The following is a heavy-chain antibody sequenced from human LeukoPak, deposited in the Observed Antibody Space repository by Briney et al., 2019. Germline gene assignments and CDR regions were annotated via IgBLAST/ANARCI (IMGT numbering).Heavy chain of an antibody. J-gene: IGHJ4*02. CDR3: VKVGFGELLPDY. D-gene: IGHD3-10*01. V-gene: IGHV3-30*18. CDR1: GLTFSSYG. Sequence: GRSLRLSCAASGLTFSSYGMHWVRQAPGKGLEWVAVISYDGSNKYYADSVKGRFTISRDNSKNTLYLQMNSLRAEDTAVYYCVKVGFGELLPDYWGQGTLVTVSS. CDR2: ISYDGSNK.